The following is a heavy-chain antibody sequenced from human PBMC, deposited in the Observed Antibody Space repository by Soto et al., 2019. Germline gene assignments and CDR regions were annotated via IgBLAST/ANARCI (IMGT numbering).Heavy chain of an antibody. CDR2: INAGNGHT. J-gene: IGHJ4*02. CDR3: ARGRWTQTTADYYLDY. D-gene: IGHD1-1*01. Sequence: QVHLVQSATEGKMPGASVKLSCKASGYTFTNYAIHWVRQAPGQRLEWMVWINAGNGHTKYSQKFQGRVTVTRDPSATTAYMELSSLRSEDTAVYYCARGRWTQTTADYYLDYWGQGTLVTVSS. V-gene: IGHV1-3*01. CDR1: GYTFTNYA.